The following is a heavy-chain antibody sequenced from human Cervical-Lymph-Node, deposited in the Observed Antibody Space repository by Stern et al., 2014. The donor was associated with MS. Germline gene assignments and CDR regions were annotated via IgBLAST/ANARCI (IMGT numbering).Heavy chain of an antibody. CDR1: GNTLNYVS. J-gene: IGHJ3*02. D-gene: IGHD2-2*01. Sequence: QVQLVQSGAEVKKPGASVKVSCKVSGNTLNYVSIHWVRQAPGKGLEWMGGSDLEQGETVYAPRFQGTVTMTEDTSTDTAYMELSSPTFEDTAVYYCATVGYSSSWGAFDIWGQGTLVTVSA. V-gene: IGHV1-24*01. CDR3: ATVGYSSSWGAFDI. CDR2: SDLEQGET.